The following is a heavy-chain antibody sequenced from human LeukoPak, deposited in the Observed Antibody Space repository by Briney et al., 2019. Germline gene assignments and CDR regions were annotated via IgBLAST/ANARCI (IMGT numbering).Heavy chain of an antibody. V-gene: IGHV4-59*01. CDR2: IYYSRST. CDR3: AASYGSGSHYPIHDY. D-gene: IGHD3-10*01. J-gene: IGHJ4*02. CDR1: GGSISSYY. Sequence: SETLSLTCTVSGGSISSYYWSWIRQPPGKGLEWIGYIYYSRSTNYNPSLKSRVTISVDTSKNQFSLKLSSVTAADTAVYYCAASYGSGSHYPIHDYWGQGTLVTVSS.